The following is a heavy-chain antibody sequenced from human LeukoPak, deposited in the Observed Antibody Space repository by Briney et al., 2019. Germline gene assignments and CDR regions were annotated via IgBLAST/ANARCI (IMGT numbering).Heavy chain of an antibody. CDR1: GGSFSGYY. V-gene: IGHV4-34*01. CDR2: INHSGST. CDR3: ARVPAKYYYDSSGSGSPDY. D-gene: IGHD3-22*01. Sequence: PSETLSLTCAVYGGSFSGYYWSWIRQPPGKGLEWIGEINHSGSTNYNPSLKSRVTISVDTSKNQFSLKLSSVTAADTAVYYCARVPAKYYYDSSGSGSPDYWGQGTLVTVSS. J-gene: IGHJ4*02.